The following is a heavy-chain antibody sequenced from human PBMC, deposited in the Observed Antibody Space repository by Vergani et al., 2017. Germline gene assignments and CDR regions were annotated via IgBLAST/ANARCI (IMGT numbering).Heavy chain of an antibody. Sequence: QLQLQESGPGLVKPSETLSLTCTVSGGSISSSSYYWGWIRQPPGKGLEWIGSIYYSGSTYYNPSLKSRVTISVDTSKNQFSLKLSSVTAADTALYYCARHPHFFAGPFDYWGQGTLVTVSS. CDR3: ARHPHFFAGPFDY. CDR1: GGSISSSSYY. V-gene: IGHV4-39*01. D-gene: IGHD3-3*01. J-gene: IGHJ4*02. CDR2: IYYSGST.